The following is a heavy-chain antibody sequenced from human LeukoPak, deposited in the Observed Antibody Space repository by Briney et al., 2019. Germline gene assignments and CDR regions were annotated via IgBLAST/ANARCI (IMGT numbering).Heavy chain of an antibody. J-gene: IGHJ4*02. Sequence: HPGGSLRLSCAASGFTFSTYWMHWVRQAPGGGLVWVSRINTDGSSTTYADSVKGRFTISRDNAKNTLYLQMDNLRAEDTAVYYCARHAGYNYHDYWGQGTLVTVSS. CDR3: ARHAGYNYHDY. D-gene: IGHD5-18*01. CDR1: GFTFSTYW. V-gene: IGHV3-74*01. CDR2: INTDGSST.